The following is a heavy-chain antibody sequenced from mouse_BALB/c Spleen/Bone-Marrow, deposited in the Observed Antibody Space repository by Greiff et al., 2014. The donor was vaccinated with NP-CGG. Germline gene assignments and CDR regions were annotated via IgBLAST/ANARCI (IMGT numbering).Heavy chain of an antibody. CDR2: INPSTGNT. CDR1: GYTFTNYW. V-gene: IGHV1-7*01. J-gene: IGHJ4*01. D-gene: IGHD2-1*01. CDR3: ARGNYEAMDY. Sequence: QVQLQQSGAELAKPGASVKMSCKASGYTFTNYWMHWVKQRPGQGLEWIGYINPSTGNTEYNQKFKDKATLTADKSSNTAFMQLSSLASEDSAGDFCARGNYEAMDYWGQGTSVTVSS.